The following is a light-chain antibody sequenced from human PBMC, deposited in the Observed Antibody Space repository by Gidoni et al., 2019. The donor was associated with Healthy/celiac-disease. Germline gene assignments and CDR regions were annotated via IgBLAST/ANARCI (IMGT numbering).Light chain of an antibody. CDR2: GAS. J-gene: IGKJ1*01. V-gene: IGKV3-20*01. CDR3: QQYGSSPSGT. CDR1: QSVSSSY. Sequence: EIVLTQSPGTLSLSPGEIATLSCRASQSVSSSYLAWYQQKPGQAPRRLIYGASSRATGIPDRFSGSGSGTDFTLTISRLEPEDFAVYYCQQYGSSPSGTFGQGTKVKSN.